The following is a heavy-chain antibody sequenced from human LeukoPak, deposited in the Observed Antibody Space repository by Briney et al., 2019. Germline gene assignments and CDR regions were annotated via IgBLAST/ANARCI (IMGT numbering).Heavy chain of an antibody. CDR2: IYYSGST. CDR1: GGSISSGGYY. D-gene: IGHD3-3*01. Sequence: SETLSLTCTVPGGSISSGGYYWSWIRQHPGKGLEWIGYIYYSGSTYYNPSLKSRVTISVDTSKNQFSLKLSSVTAADTAVYYCARGQTYYDFWSGYYPGWFDPWGQGTLVTVSS. V-gene: IGHV4-31*03. J-gene: IGHJ5*02. CDR3: ARGQTYYDFWSGYYPGWFDP.